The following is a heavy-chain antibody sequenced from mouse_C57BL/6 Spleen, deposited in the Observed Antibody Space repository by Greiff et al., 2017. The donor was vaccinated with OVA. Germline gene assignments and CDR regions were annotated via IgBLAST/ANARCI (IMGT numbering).Heavy chain of an antibody. CDR2: INPGSGGT. Sequence: QVQLQQSGAALLMPGTSVKVSCKASGYAFTNYLIEWVKQRPGQGLEWIGVINPGSGGTNYNEKFKGKATLTADKASSTAYMQLSSLTSEDSAVYFCARSGGNYEAWFAYWGQGTLVTVSA. CDR1: GYAFTNYL. CDR3: ARSGGNYEAWFAY. D-gene: IGHD2-1*01. V-gene: IGHV1-54*01. J-gene: IGHJ3*01.